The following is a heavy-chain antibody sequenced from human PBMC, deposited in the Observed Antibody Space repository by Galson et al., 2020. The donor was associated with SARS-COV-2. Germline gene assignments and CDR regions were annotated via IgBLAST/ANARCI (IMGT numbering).Heavy chain of an antibody. J-gene: IGHJ1*01. CDR1: GFKFSDYF. V-gene: IGHV3-11*04. Sequence: NSGGSLRLSCAASGFKFSDYFMSWVRQAPGKGLEWVSYISSSGSYINYADSVKGRFTISRDNAKNSLNLQMTSLRVEDTAVYYCARVGDCSGGICYGAEYFQHWGQGTLVTVSS. CDR2: ISSSGSYI. D-gene: IGHD2-15*01. CDR3: ARVGDCSGGICYGAEYFQH.